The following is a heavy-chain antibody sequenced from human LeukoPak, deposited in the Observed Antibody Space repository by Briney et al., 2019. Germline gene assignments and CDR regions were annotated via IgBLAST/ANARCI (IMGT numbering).Heavy chain of an antibody. CDR1: GYSITSGYY. CDR2: IYHSGST. Sequence: SETLSLTCGVSGYSITSGYYWAWIRQPPGKGLEWIGNIYHSGSTYYNPSLKSRVTISVDTPKNQFSLKLSSVTAADTAVYYCARRYSNYFFDYWGQGTLVTVSS. V-gene: IGHV4-38-2*01. J-gene: IGHJ4*02. CDR3: ARRYSNYFFDY. D-gene: IGHD4-11*01.